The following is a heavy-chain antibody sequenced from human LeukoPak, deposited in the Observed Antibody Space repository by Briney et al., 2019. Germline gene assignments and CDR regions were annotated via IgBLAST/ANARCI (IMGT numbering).Heavy chain of an antibody. J-gene: IGHJ6*03. CDR1: GYTFTSYY. CDR3: ASNVGGGSAMDV. Sequence: GASVKVSCKASGYTFTSYYMHWVRQAPGQGLEWMGIINPSGGSTSYAQKFQGRVTMTRDMSTSTVYMELSSLRSEDPAVYYCASNVGGGSAMDVWGKGTTVTVSS. D-gene: IGHD3-16*01. CDR2: INPSGGST. V-gene: IGHV1-46*01.